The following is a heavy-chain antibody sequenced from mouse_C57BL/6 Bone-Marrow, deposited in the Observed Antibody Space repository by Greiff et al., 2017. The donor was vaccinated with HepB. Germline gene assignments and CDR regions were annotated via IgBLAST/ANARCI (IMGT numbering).Heavy chain of an antibody. CDR2: IWWDDDK. V-gene: IGHV8-8*01. Sequence: QVQLKESGPGILQPSQTLSLTCSFSGFSLSTFGMGVGWIRQPSGKGLEWLAHIWWDDDKYYNPALKSRLTISKDTSKNQVFLKIANVDAADTATYYCARIYYGSSSYYAMDYWGQGTSVTVSS. CDR3: ARIYYGSSSYYAMDY. D-gene: IGHD1-1*01. CDR1: GFSLSTFGMG. J-gene: IGHJ4*01.